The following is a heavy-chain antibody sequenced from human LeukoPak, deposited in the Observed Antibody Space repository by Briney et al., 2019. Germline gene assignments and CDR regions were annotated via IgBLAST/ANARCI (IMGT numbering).Heavy chain of an antibody. D-gene: IGHD3-22*01. CDR2: ISSSGSTI. CDR1: GFTFSDYY. J-gene: IGHJ4*02. CDR3: ARAYHYYDSSGYYGY. Sequence: GGSLRLSCAASGFTFSDYYMSWIRQAPGKGLEWVSYISSSGSTIYYVDSVKGRFTISRDNAKNSLYLQMNSLRAEDTAVYYCARAYHYYDSSGYYGYWGQGTLVTVSS. V-gene: IGHV3-11*01.